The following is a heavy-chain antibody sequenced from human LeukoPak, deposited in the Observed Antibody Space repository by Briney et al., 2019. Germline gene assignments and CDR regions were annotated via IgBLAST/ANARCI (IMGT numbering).Heavy chain of an antibody. J-gene: IGHJ4*02. Sequence: GGSLRLSCAASGFTFSTYWMSWVRQAPGKGLEWVANIKQDGSEKYYVDSVKGRFTISRDNAKNSLYLQMNNLRAEDTAVYYCARGNYNYDFWSGYYVFDYWGQGTLVTVSS. V-gene: IGHV3-7*01. CDR3: ARGNYNYDFWSGYYVFDY. CDR1: GFTFSTYW. CDR2: IKQDGSEK. D-gene: IGHD3-3*01.